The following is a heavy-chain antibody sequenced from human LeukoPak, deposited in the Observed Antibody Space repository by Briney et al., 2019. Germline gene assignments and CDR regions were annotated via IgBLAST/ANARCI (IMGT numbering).Heavy chain of an antibody. CDR2: IISSGSTI. Sequence: GGSLRLSCAASGFTFSSYEMNWVRQAPGKGLEWVSYIISSGSTIYYAYSVKGRFTISRDNAKNSLYLQMNSLRAEDTAVYYCPELGITMIGGVWGKGTTVTISS. CDR3: PELGITMIGGV. V-gene: IGHV3-48*03. J-gene: IGHJ6*04. D-gene: IGHD3-10*02. CDR1: GFTFSSYE.